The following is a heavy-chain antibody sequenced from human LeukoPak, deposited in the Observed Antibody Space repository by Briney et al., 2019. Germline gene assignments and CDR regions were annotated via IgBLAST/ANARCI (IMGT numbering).Heavy chain of an antibody. CDR3: ASLYSGYSYDY. D-gene: IGHD5-12*01. CDR2: IIPILGIA. J-gene: IGHJ4*02. Sequence: ASVKVSCKASGYTFTSYGISWVRQAPGQGLEWMGRIIPILGIANYAQKFQGRVTITADKSTSTAYMELSSLRSEDTAVYYCASLYSGYSYDYWGQGTLVTVSS. V-gene: IGHV1-69*04. CDR1: GYTFTSYG.